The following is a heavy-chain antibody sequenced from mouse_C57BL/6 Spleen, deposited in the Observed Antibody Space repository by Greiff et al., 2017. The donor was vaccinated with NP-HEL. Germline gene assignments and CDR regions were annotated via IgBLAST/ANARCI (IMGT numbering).Heavy chain of an antibody. CDR2: ISYDGSN. V-gene: IGHV3-6*01. J-gene: IGHJ2*01. CDR3: ARETVVAPYFDY. CDR1: GYPITSGYY. D-gene: IGHD1-1*01. Sequence: EVKLQESGPGLVKPSQSLSLTCSVTGYPITSGYYWNWIRQFPGNKLEWMGYISYDGSNNYNPYLKNRISITRDTSKNQFFLKLNSVTTEDTATYYCARETVVAPYFDYWGQGTTLTVSS.